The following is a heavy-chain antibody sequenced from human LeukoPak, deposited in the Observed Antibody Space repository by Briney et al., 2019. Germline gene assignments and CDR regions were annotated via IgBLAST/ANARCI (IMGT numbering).Heavy chain of an antibody. V-gene: IGHV3-53*01. CDR3: ARERINSYGSPFGY. J-gene: IGHJ4*02. Sequence: GGSLRLSCAASGSTVSTNYMSWVRQAPGKGLEWVSVIYSGGSTYYADSVKGRFTISRDNSKNTLYLQMNSLRAEDTAVYYCARERINSYGSPFGYWGQGTLVTVSS. CDR2: IYSGGST. CDR1: GSTVSTNY. D-gene: IGHD5-18*01.